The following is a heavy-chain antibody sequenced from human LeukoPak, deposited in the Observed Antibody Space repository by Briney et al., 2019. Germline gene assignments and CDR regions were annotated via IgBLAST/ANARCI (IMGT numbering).Heavy chain of an antibody. D-gene: IGHD1-26*01. Sequence: GGSLRLSCAASGFTFSSYAMSWVRQAPGKGLEWVSAISGSGGSTYYADSVKGRFTISRDNSKNTLYLQMNSLRPEDTAFYYCAREPGPIAGAKNPFDIWGQGTMVTVSS. CDR3: AREPGPIAGAKNPFDI. CDR2: ISGSGGST. V-gene: IGHV3-23*01. J-gene: IGHJ3*02. CDR1: GFTFSSYA.